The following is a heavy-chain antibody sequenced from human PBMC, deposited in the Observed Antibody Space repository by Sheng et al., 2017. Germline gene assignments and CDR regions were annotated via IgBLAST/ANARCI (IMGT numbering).Heavy chain of an antibody. CDR2: IKQDGSEK. V-gene: IGHV3-7*01. D-gene: IGHD6-19*01. CDR1: GFTFSSYW. CDR3: ARSPHSSGWYVGLNFDY. J-gene: IGHJ4*02. Sequence: EVQLVESGGGLVQPGGSLRLSCAASGFTFSSYWMSWVRQAPGKGLEWVANIKQDGSEKYYVDSVKGRFTISRDNAKNSLYLQMNSLRAEDTAVYYCARSPHSSGWYVGLNFDYWGQGTLVTVSS.